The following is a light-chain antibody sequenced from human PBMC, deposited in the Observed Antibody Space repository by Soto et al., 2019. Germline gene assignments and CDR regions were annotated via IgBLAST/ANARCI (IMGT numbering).Light chain of an antibody. J-gene: IGLJ1*01. CDR2: GNS. CDR3: QSYDSSLSGSYV. Sequence: QPVLTQPPSVSGAPGQRVTISCTGSSSNIGAGYDVHWYQQLPGTAPKLLIYGNSNRPSGVPDRFSGSKSGTSASLAITGLQAEDEADYYCQSYDSSLSGSYVFGTATKLTVL. V-gene: IGLV1-40*01. CDR1: SSNIGAGYD.